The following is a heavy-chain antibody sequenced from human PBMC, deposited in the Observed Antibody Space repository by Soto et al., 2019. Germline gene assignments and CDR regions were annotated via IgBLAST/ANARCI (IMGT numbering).Heavy chain of an antibody. D-gene: IGHD1-26*01. CDR2: MNPNSGNT. CDR1: GYTFTSYD. V-gene: IGHV1-8*01. CDR3: AREAIVAGATTGMDV. J-gene: IGHJ6*02. Sequence: ASVKVSCKASGYTFTSYDINWVRQATGQGLEWMGWMNPNSGNTGYAQKFQGRVTMTRNTSISTAYMELSSLRSEDTAVYYCAREAIVAGATTGMDVWGQGTTVTVSS.